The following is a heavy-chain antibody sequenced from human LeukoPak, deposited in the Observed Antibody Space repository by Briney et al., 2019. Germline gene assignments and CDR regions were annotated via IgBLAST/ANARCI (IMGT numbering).Heavy chain of an antibody. CDR1: GFTFSSYS. J-gene: IGHJ6*03. CDR2: INHSGST. CDR3: ARVRRSQLHKYYYYMDV. Sequence: GSLRLSCAASGFTFSSYSMMWVRQAPGKGLEWIGEINHSGSTNYNPSLKSRVTISVDTSKNQFSLKLSSVTAADTAVYYCARVRRSQLHKYYYYMDVWGKGTTVTVSS. V-gene: IGHV4-34*01. D-gene: IGHD2-2*01.